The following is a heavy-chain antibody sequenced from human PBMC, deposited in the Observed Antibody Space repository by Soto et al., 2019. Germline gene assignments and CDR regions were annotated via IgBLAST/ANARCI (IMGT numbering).Heavy chain of an antibody. Sequence: SETLCLTCTVSGGSISSSSDYWGWIRQPPGKGLEWIGKIYYSGSTYYNPSPKSRVTISVDTSKNQFSLKLSSVTAADTAVYYCARLRGGARNNWFDPWGQGALVTVSS. CDR3: ARLRGGARNNWFDP. CDR2: IYYSGST. J-gene: IGHJ5*02. V-gene: IGHV4-39*01. CDR1: GGSISSSSDY.